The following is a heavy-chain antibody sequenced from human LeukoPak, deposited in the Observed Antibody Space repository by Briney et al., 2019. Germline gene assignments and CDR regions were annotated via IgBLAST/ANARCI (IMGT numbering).Heavy chain of an antibody. D-gene: IGHD6-19*01. Sequence: PGGSLRLSCAASGFTFSSYWMHWVRQGPGKGPVWVSQIKGDGSGISYADSVKGRFTISRDNAKNTLYLQMNSLRAEDTAVYYCASDPLRSGWSAYYYYGMDVWGKGTTVTVSS. J-gene: IGHJ6*04. CDR3: ASDPLRSGWSAYYYYGMDV. CDR2: IKGDGSGI. V-gene: IGHV3-74*01. CDR1: GFTFSSYW.